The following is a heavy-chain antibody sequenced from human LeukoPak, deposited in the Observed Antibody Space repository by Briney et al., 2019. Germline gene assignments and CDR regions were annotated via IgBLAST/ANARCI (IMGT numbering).Heavy chain of an antibody. CDR1: GFTFSSYS. CDR3: ARGRSTWHLDY. CDR2: ISSTNGYI. J-gene: IGHJ4*01. D-gene: IGHD1-26*01. Sequence: PGGSLRLSCAASGFTFSSYSMNWVRQAPGKGLEWVSYISSTNGYIYYADSVRGRFTISRDNAKNSLSLQMNSLRAEDTAVYYCARGRSTWHLDYWGQGTLVTASS. V-gene: IGHV3-21*01.